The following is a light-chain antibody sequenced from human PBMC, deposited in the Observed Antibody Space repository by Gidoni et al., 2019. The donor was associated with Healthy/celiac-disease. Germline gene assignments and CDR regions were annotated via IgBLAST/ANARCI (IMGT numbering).Light chain of an antibody. J-gene: IGLJ3*02. CDR2: EFS. CDR1: SSDVGGYNY. V-gene: IGLV2-14*01. Sequence: QSALTQPASVSGSPGQSLTISCTGTSSDVGGYNYVSWYHQHPGKAPKLLIYEFSNRPSGVSNRFSGSKSYTTAALTISVLQAEDEAYYSFSSDTSSSTLVFGGGTKLTVL. CDR3: SSDTSSSTLV.